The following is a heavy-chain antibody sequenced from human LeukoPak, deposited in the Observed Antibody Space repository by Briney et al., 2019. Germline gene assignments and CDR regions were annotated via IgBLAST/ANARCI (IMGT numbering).Heavy chain of an antibody. CDR3: ARSYYYDSSGYYDY. J-gene: IGHJ4*02. V-gene: IGHV3-30*02. D-gene: IGHD3-22*01. CDR2: IRYDGSNK. Sequence: GGSLRLSCAASGFTFSSYGMHWVRQAPGKGLEWVAFIRYDGSNKYYADSVKGRFTISRDNSKNTLYLQMNSLRAEDTAVYYCARSYYYDSSGYYDYWGQGTLVTASS. CDR1: GFTFSSYG.